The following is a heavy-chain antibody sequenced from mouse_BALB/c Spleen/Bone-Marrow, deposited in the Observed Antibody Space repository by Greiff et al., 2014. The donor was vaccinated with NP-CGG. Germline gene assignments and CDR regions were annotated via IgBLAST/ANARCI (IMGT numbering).Heavy chain of an antibody. J-gene: IGHJ4*01. V-gene: IGHV1-67*01. CDR1: GYTFTDYA. Sequence: VQLVESGPELVRPGVSVKISCKGSGYTFTDYAMQWVKQSHAKSLEWIGVISTYSGNINYNQKFKGKVTMTVDKSSSTAYMELASLTSEDSAIYYCASYGSSYYAMDYWGQGTSVTVSS. D-gene: IGHD1-1*01. CDR2: ISTYSGNI. CDR3: ASYGSSYYAMDY.